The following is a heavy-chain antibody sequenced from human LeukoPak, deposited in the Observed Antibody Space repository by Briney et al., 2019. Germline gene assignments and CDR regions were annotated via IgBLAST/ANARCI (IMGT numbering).Heavy chain of an antibody. Sequence: SGGSLRLSCAASGFIVSNKYMTWVRQAPGKGLEWVALIYNDGRTYYADSVEGRCAISRDNSKNTLYLQVNSLRVEDTAIYYCARGLFLSGYLDAFDMWGQGTVVSVSS. V-gene: IGHV3-53*01. CDR3: ARGLFLSGYLDAFDM. J-gene: IGHJ3*02. D-gene: IGHD3-3*01. CDR1: GFIVSNKY. CDR2: IYNDGRT.